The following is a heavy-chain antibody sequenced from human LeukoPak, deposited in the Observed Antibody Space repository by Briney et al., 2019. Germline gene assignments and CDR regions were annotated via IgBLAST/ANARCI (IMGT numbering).Heavy chain of an antibody. CDR1: GFTFSDYY. CDR2: ISSSSSYT. D-gene: IGHD2-2*02. Sequence: PGGSLRLSCAASGFTFSDYYMSWIRQAPGKGLEWVSYISSSSSYTNYADSVKGRFTISRDNAKDSLYLQLNSLRAEDTAVYYCARDIPYGLSYFDYWGQGTLVTVSS. CDR3: ARDIPYGLSYFDY. V-gene: IGHV3-11*06. J-gene: IGHJ4*02.